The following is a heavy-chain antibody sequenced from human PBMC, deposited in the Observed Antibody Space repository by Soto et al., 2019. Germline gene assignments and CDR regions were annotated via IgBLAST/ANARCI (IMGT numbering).Heavy chain of an antibody. CDR1: GYTFTSYD. J-gene: IGHJ4*02. CDR2: MNPNSGNT. D-gene: IGHD5-18*01. Sequence: QVQLVQSGAEVKKPGASVKVSCKASGYTFTSYDINWVRQATGQGLEWMGWMNPNSGNTGYAQKFQGRVTXXRXTXXSTAYMELSSLRSEDTAVYYCAREGYSYGSYYFDYWGQGTLVTVSS. CDR3: AREGYSYGSYYFDY. V-gene: IGHV1-8*01.